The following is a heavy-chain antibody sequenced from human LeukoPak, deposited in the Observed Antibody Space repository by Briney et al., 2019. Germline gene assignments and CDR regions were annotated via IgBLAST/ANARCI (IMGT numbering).Heavy chain of an antibody. Sequence: ASVKVSCKASGYTFTGYGISWVRQAPGQGLEWMGWISAYNGNTNYAQKLQGRVTMTTDTSTSTAYMELRSLRSDDTAVYYCARDQTNYYDSSGYYGYWGQGTLVTVSS. CDR2: ISAYNGNT. V-gene: IGHV1-18*01. CDR1: GYTFTGYG. J-gene: IGHJ4*02. CDR3: ARDQTNYYDSSGYYGY. D-gene: IGHD3-22*01.